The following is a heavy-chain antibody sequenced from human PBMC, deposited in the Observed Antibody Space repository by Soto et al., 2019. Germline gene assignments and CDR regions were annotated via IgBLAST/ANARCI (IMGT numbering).Heavy chain of an antibody. Sequence: GGSLRLSCAASGFTFSSYGIHWVRQAPGKGLEWVAVISYDGSNKYYADSVRGRFTISRDNSKDTLYLQMNSLRTEDTAVYYCAKIRQTFYYYGMDVWGQGTTVTVSS. CDR1: GFTFSSYG. CDR3: AKIRQTFYYYGMDV. J-gene: IGHJ6*02. CDR2: ISYDGSNK. D-gene: IGHD3-16*01. V-gene: IGHV3-30*18.